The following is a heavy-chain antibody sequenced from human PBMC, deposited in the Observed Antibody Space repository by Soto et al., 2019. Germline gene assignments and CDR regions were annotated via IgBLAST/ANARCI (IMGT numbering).Heavy chain of an antibody. CDR2: IYWDDDE. V-gene: IGHV2-5*02. J-gene: IGHJ4*02. D-gene: IGHD2-2*01. CDR3: AHGSCSSAYCYQNPYLDY. CDR1: GFSLSTTAEG. Sequence: QITLKESGPTLVKPTQTLTLTCTFSGFSLSTTAEGVGWIRQPPGKALEWLALIYWDDDERYSPSLKSRLTTNKDTSKNQVVLTMTNVDPIDTATYYRAHGSCSSAYCYQNPYLDYWGQGILVTVSS.